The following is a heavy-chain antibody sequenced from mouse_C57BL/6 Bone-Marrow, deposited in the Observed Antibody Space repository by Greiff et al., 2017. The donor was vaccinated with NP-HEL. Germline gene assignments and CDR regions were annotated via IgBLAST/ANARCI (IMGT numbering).Heavy chain of an antibody. J-gene: IGHJ3*01. Sequence: QVQLKDSGPGLVQPSQRLSITCTVSGFSLTSYGVHWVRQSPGKGLEWLGVIWSGGSTDYNAAFISRLSISKDNSKSQVFFKMNSLQADDTAIYYCARNYGHWFAYWGQGTLVTVSA. CDR3: ARNYGHWFAY. CDR1: GFSLTSYG. CDR2: IWSGGST. V-gene: IGHV2-2*01. D-gene: IGHD1-1*01.